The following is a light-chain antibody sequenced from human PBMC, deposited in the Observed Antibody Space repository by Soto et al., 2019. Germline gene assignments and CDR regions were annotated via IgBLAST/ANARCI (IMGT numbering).Light chain of an antibody. V-gene: IGKV3-15*01. CDR1: QSLSNN. Sequence: MGFTQPPGPPIFPPGQRATLSCGPIQSLSNNIYLAWYQQKPGQAPRLLIFGVSNRAAGIPARFSGSGSGTEFTLTISSLQSEDFAVYYCQQYNNWPWTFGQGTKVDIK. CDR3: QQYNNWPWT. CDR2: GVS. J-gene: IGKJ1*01.